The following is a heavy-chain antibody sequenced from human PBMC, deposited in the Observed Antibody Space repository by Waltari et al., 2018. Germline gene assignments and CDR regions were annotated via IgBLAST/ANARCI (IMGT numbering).Heavy chain of an antibody. CDR1: GFPFSSYW. J-gene: IGHJ4*02. CDR3: ARESSSTFDS. V-gene: IGHV3-74*01. Sequence: EVQLVESGGSLVHPGGSLRVSCAVSGFPFSSYWMHWVLQAPGKGLVWVSHINSAGTTTTYADSVKGRFTISRDNAKNTLYLQMNSLRAEDTAVYYCARESSSTFDSWGQGTLVTVSS. D-gene: IGHD6-6*01. CDR2: INSAGTTT.